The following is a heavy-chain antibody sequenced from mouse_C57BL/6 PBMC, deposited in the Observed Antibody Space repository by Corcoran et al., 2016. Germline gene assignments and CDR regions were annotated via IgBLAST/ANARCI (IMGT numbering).Heavy chain of an antibody. D-gene: IGHD1-3*01. J-gene: IGHJ3*01. V-gene: IGHV1-26*01. Sequence: EVQLQQSGPELVKPGASVKISCKASGYTFTDYYMNWVKQSHGKSLEWIGDINPNNGGTSYNQKFKGKATLTVDKSSSTAYMELRSLTSEDSAVYYCARSLTWSWFAYWGQGTLVTVSA. CDR3: ARSLTWSWFAY. CDR1: GYTFTDYY. CDR2: INPNNGGT.